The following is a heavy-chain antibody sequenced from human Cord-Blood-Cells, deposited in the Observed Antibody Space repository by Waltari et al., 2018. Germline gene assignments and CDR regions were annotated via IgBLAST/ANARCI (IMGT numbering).Heavy chain of an antibody. J-gene: IGHJ4*02. D-gene: IGHD3-10*01. CDR1: GGSISSRSYY. CDR2: IYYSGST. CDR3: ARQDYYGSGSYSY. V-gene: IGHV4-39*01. Sequence: QLQLQESGPGLVKPSETLSLTCTVSGGSISSRSYYWGWIRQPPGKGLEWIGSIYYSGSTYYNPSLKSRVTISVDTSKNQFSLKLSSVTAADTAVYYCARQDYYGSGSYSYWGQGTLVTVSS.